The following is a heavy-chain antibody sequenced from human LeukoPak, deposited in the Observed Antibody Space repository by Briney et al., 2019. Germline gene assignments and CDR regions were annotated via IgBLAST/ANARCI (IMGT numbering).Heavy chain of an antibody. J-gene: IGHJ5*02. CDR1: GITFSTAW. V-gene: IGHV3-15*01. CDR3: ATDRAWFDP. CDR2: IKSKIGGATA. D-gene: IGHD3-10*01. Sequence: GGSITLSCAASGITFSTAWMSWFRQAPGKGLEWVGRIKSKIGGATADYAAPVKDRFTISRDDSKNTLYLQMNSLKTEDTAVYYCATDRAWFDPWGQGTLVTVSS.